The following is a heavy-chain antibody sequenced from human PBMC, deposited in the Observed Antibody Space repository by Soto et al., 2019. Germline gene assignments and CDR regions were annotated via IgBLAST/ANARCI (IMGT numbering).Heavy chain of an antibody. D-gene: IGHD3-16*01. CDR2: ISRSSSTT. CDR3: ARDDEMGYFDY. CDR1: GFTFSSNS. V-gene: IGHV3-48*01. Sequence: EVQLVESGGDLVQPGGSLRLSCAASGFTFSSNSMNWVRQAPGKGLEWVSYISRSSSTTYYADSVKGRFTISRDNAKNSLYLQMNSLRAEDTAVYYCARDDEMGYFDYWGQGTLVTVSS. J-gene: IGHJ4*02.